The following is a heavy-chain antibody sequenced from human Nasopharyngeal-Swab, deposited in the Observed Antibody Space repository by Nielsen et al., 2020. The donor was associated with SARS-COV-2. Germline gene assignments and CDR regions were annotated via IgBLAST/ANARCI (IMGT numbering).Heavy chain of an antibody. CDR1: GDSIAYSTFY. CDR3: ARLDYSVYVDY. D-gene: IGHD5/OR15-5a*01. J-gene: IGHJ4*02. CDR2: IYYNGNT. V-gene: IGHV4-39*01. Sequence: SETLSLTCTVYGDSIAYSTFYWGWIRQHPGKGLEWIGNIYYNGNTYQNPSLKSRLTISVDKSKNQFSLKLSSVTAADTAVYYCARLDYSVYVDYWGQGTLVTVSS.